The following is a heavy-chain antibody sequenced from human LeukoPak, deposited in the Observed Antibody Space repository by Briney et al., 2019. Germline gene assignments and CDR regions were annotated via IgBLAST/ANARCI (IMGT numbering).Heavy chain of an antibody. D-gene: IGHD6-13*01. V-gene: IGHV4-59*01. Sequence: SETLSLTCTVSGGSISSYYWSWIRQPPGKGLEWIGYIYYSGSTNYNPSLKSRVTISVDTSKNQFSLKLSSVTAADTAVYYCARSPAYSSSPYYCYYYMDVWGKGTTVTISS. CDR1: GGSISSYY. CDR3: ARSPAYSSSPYYCYYYMDV. J-gene: IGHJ6*03. CDR2: IYYSGST.